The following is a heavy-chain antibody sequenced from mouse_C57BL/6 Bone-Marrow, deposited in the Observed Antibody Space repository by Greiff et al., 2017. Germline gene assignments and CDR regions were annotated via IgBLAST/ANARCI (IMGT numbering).Heavy chain of an antibody. J-gene: IGHJ1*03. D-gene: IGHD1-1*01. CDR2: IYPGGGYT. V-gene: IGHV1-63*01. CDR1: GYTFTNYW. CDR3: ARSPPYYYGSSYCCYFDV. Sequence: QVQLQQSGAELVRPGTSVKMSCKASGYTFTNYWIGWAKQRPGHGLEWIGDIYPGGGYTKYNEKFKGKATLTADKSSSTAYMQFSSLTSADSAIYYCARSPPYYYGSSYCCYFDVWGTGTTVTVSS.